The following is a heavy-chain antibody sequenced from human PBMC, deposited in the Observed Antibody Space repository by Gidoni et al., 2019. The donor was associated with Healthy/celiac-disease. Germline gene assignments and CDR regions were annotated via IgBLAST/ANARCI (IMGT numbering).Heavy chain of an antibody. J-gene: IGHJ6*02. Sequence: QVQLVESGGGVVQPGRSLSLSCAASGSTFSSYAMHWVRQAPGKWLEWVAVISYDGSNKYYADSVKGRFTISRDNSKNTLYLQMNSLRAEDTAVYYCARALWFREIRYYGMDVWGQGTTVTVSS. V-gene: IGHV3-30*04. CDR1: GSTFSSYA. CDR2: ISYDGSNK. CDR3: ARALWFREIRYYGMDV. D-gene: IGHD3-10*01.